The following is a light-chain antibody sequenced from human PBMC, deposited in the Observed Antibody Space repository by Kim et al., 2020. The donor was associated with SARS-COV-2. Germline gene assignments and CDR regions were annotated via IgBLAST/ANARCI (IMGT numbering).Light chain of an antibody. Sequence: QSALTQPASVSGSPGQSITISCTATISDIGGFNFVSWYQQHPGKAPKLMIFDVNNRPSGVSHRFSGSKSGNTASLTISGLQADDEADYYCSAYISSTLVFGGGTMLTVL. CDR2: DVN. CDR3: SAYISSTLV. V-gene: IGLV2-14*03. CDR1: ISDIGGFNF. J-gene: IGLJ2*01.